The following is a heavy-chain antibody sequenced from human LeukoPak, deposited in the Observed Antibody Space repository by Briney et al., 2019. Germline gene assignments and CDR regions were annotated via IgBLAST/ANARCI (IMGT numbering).Heavy chain of an antibody. J-gene: IGHJ4*02. V-gene: IGHV3-48*01. CDR1: GFTFSSYS. Sequence: GGSLRLSCAASGFTFSSYSMNWVRQAPGKGLEWVSYISSSSSTIYYADSVKGRFSISRDDSENTLYLQMNSLRAEDTAVYYCAKATGYLLWGQGTLVTVSS. CDR3: AKATGYLL. CDR2: ISSSSSTI. D-gene: IGHD1-14*01.